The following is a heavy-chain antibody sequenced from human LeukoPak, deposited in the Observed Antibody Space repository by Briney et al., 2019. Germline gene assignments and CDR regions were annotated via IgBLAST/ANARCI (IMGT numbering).Heavy chain of an antibody. J-gene: IGHJ4*02. Sequence: SETLSLTCTVSGGSISSYYWSWIRQHPGKGLEWIGYIYYSGSTYYNPSLKSRVTISVDTSKNQFSLKLSSVTAADTAVYYCARDELGNRALGYWGQGTLVTVSS. CDR2: IYYSGST. D-gene: IGHD7-27*01. CDR3: ARDELGNRALGY. V-gene: IGHV4-59*12. CDR1: GGSISSYY.